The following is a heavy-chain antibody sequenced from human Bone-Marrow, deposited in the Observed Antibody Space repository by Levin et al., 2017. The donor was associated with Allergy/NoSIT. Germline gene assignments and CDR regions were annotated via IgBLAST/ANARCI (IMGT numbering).Heavy chain of an antibody. Sequence: PGGSLRLSCAASGFTFSSYSMNWVRQAPGKGLEWVSSISSSSSYIYYADSVKGRFTISRDNAKNSLYLQMNSLRAEDTAVYYCAVRPAAMVPIGMDVWGQGTTVTVSS. V-gene: IGHV3-21*01. J-gene: IGHJ6*02. CDR2: ISSSSSYI. CDR1: GFTFSSYS. D-gene: IGHD2-2*01. CDR3: AVRPAAMVPIGMDV.